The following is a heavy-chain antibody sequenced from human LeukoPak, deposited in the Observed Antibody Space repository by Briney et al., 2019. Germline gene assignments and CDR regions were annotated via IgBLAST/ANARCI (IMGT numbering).Heavy chain of an antibody. CDR2: MSGSGDNT. V-gene: IGHV3-23*01. D-gene: IGHD2-15*01. CDR1: GFTFSSFA. CDR3: AKSRAGYYNFDF. J-gene: IGHJ4*02. Sequence: GRSLRLSCAGSGFTFSSFAMSWVRQAPGKGLEWVSAMSGSGDNTYYADSVKGRFTISRDNSKNTLYLQMNSLRAEDTAVYYCAKSRAGYYNFDFWGQGTLVTVSS.